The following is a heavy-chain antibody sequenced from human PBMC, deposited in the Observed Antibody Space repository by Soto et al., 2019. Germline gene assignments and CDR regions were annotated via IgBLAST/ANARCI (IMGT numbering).Heavy chain of an antibody. Sequence: QVQLQESGPGLVKPSETLSLTCTVSGGSINNYYWSWIRQPPGAGLEWIGYIHYSGTTNYNPSLMSRVTISMDTSKNQFFLKLTSMTAADTAVYYCARRWSGIDCWGQGTLVTVSS. J-gene: IGHJ4*02. D-gene: IGHD3-3*01. CDR2: IHYSGTT. CDR1: GGSINNYY. CDR3: ARRWSGIDC. V-gene: IGHV4-59*01.